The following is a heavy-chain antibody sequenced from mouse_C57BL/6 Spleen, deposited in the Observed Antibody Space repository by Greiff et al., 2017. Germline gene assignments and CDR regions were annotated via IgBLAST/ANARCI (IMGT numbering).Heavy chain of an antibody. V-gene: IGHV5-9*01. Sequence: EVKVVESGGGLVKPGGSLKLSCAASGFTFSSYTMSWVRQTPEKRLEWVATISGGGGNTYYPDSVKGRFTISRDNAKNTLYLQMSSLRSEDTALYYCARQDDGWGYFDYWGQGTTLTVSS. CDR1: GFTFSSYT. D-gene: IGHD2-3*01. CDR3: ARQDDGWGYFDY. J-gene: IGHJ2*01. CDR2: ISGGGGNT.